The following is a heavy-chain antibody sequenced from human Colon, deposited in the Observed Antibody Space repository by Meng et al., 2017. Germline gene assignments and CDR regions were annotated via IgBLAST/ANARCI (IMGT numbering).Heavy chain of an antibody. J-gene: IGHJ5*02. CDR2: IYYSGST. Sequence: VLQQGAGPGLVQPSQPLSVPCTVSGGSISSGDYYWGWIRHPPGKGLEWIGYIYYSGSTYSNASLKSRVTISIDRSKNQFSLKLSSVTAADTAVYYCARDRKHYGERGWFDPWGQGTLVTVSS. CDR3: ARDRKHYGERGWFDP. V-gene: IGHV4-30-4*01. D-gene: IGHD4-17*01. CDR1: GGSISSGDYY.